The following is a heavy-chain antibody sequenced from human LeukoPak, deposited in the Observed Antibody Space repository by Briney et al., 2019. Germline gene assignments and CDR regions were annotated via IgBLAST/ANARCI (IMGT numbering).Heavy chain of an antibody. J-gene: IGHJ5*02. CDR3: ARDRVTGTTGWFDP. D-gene: IGHD1-7*01. CDR2: IRGTGTTT. Sequence: GGSLRLSCAASGFTFSDHAMSWVRQAPGKGLEWVSAIRGTGTTTFYAASVKGRFTISRDNAKNSLYLQMNSLRAEDTALYYCARDRVTGTTGWFDPWGQGTLVTVSS. V-gene: IGHV3-23*01. CDR1: GFTFSDHA.